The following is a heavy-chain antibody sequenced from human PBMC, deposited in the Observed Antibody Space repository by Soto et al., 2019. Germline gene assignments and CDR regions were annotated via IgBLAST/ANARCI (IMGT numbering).Heavy chain of an antibody. CDR2: ISPDNGNT. V-gene: IGHV1-18*01. CDR1: GYTFTIYG. CDR3: ARDLDAITIFGVVIIPEGYYYGMDV. J-gene: IGHJ6*02. Sequence: GASVKVSCKASGYTFTIYGINWVRQAPGQGLEWMGWISPDNGNTNYAQKLQGRVTMTTDTSTSTAYMELRSLRSDDTAVYYCARDLDAITIFGVVIIPEGYYYGMDVWGQGTTVTVSS. D-gene: IGHD3-3*01.